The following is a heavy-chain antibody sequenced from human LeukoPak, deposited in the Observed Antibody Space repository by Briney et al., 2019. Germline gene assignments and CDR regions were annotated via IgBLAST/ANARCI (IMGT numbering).Heavy chain of an antibody. D-gene: IGHD2-2*01. V-gene: IGHV3-23*01. Sequence: GGSLRLSCAASGFTFSSYAMSWVRQAPGKGLEWVSAISGSGGSTYYADSVKGRFTISRDNSKNTLYLQMNSLRAEDTAVYYCAKVAGGDLEDIVVVPAAGIDYWGQGTLVTVSS. J-gene: IGHJ4*02. CDR1: GFTFSSYA. CDR2: ISGSGGST. CDR3: AKVAGGDLEDIVVVPAAGIDY.